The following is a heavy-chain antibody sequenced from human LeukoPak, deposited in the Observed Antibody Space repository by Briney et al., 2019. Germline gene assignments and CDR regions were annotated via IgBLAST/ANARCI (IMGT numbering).Heavy chain of an antibody. CDR1: GGSISSYY. D-gene: IGHD6-13*01. CDR3: ARRGIAAAGYDY. J-gene: IGHJ4*02. V-gene: IGHV4-59*08. Sequence: NPSETLSLTCTVSGGSISSYYWSWIRQPPGKGLEWIGYIYYSGSTNHNPSLKSRVTISVDTSKNQFSLKLSSVTAADTAVYYCARRGIAAAGYDYWGQGTLVTVSS. CDR2: IYYSGST.